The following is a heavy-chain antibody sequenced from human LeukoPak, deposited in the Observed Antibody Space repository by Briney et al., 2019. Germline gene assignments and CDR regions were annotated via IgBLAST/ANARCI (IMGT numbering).Heavy chain of an antibody. V-gene: IGHV3-23*01. CDR2: ISGSGGST. CDR1: GFTFSSYA. D-gene: IGHD3-3*01. CDR3: AKGRYDFWSGYLTD. Sequence: GXXRLSCAASGFTFSSYAMSWVRRAPGKGLEWVSAISGSGGSTYYAGSVKGRFTISRDNSKNTLYLQMNSLRAEDTAVYYCAKGRYDFWSGYLTDWGQGTLVTVSS. J-gene: IGHJ4*02.